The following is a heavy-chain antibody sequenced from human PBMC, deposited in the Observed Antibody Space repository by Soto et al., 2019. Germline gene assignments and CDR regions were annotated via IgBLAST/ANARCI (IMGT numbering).Heavy chain of an antibody. CDR3: AKDPPKTGTKFPYFDY. CDR2: ISGSGGST. J-gene: IGHJ4*02. D-gene: IGHD1-7*01. Sequence: GGSLRLSCAASGFTFSSYAMSWVRQAPGKGLEWVSAISGSGGSTYYADSVKGRFTISRDNSKNTLYLQMNSLRAEDTAVYYCAKDPPKTGTKFPYFDYWGQGTLVAVSS. CDR1: GFTFSSYA. V-gene: IGHV3-23*01.